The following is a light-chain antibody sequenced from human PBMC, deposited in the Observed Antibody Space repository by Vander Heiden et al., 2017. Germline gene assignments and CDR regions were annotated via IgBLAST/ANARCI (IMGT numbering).Light chain of an antibody. CDR2: LGS. CDR1: QSLLHSNGYNY. V-gene: IGKV2-28*01. Sequence: IVMTQPPLSLTVTPGESSSISCTSSQSLLHSNGYNYVDWYRQKPGQSPQLLIYLGSNRAAGVPDRFSGGGSGTDFTLKISRVEAEDVGIYYCLQALQTWTFGQGTKVEIK. CDR3: LQALQTWT. J-gene: IGKJ1*01.